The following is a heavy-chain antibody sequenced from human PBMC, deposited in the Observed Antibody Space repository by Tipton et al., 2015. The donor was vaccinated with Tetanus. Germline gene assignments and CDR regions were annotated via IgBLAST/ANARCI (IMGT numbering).Heavy chain of an antibody. Sequence: LVQSGGGVVQPGRSLRLSCAASGFTFSSYAMHWVRQAPGKGLEWVAVISYDGSNKYYADSVKGRFTISRDNSKNTLYLQMNGLRAEDTAVYYCARWGFGDGYNLDYWGQGTLVTVSS. CDR1: GFTFSSYA. J-gene: IGHJ4*02. CDR3: ARWGFGDGYNLDY. CDR2: ISYDGSNK. D-gene: IGHD5-24*01. V-gene: IGHV3-30-3*01.